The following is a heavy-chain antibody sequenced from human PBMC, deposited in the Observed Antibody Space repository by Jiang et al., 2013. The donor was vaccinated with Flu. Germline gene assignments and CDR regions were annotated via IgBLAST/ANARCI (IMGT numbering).Heavy chain of an antibody. V-gene: IGHV4-39*01. J-gene: IGHJ4*02. Sequence: GPGLVKPSETLSLTCTVSGGSISSSSYYWGWIRQPPGKGLEWIGSIYYSGSTYYNPSLKSRVTISVDTSKNQFSLKPSSVTAADTAVYYCASRYGSGSYYNDYWGQGTLVTVSS. CDR2: IYYSGST. D-gene: IGHD3-10*01. CDR1: GGSISSSSYY. CDR3: ASRYGSGSYYNDY.